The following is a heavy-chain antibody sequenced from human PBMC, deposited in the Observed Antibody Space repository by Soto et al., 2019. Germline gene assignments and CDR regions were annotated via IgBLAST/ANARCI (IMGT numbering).Heavy chain of an antibody. CDR1: GYRFARYW. D-gene: IGHD3-10*01. Sequence: GGSLEIFCKVSGYRFARYWIGLVRQMPGKGLEWLAINHPGDSDTIYSPSFQGQVNISADKSISTAYLQWTSVKASDTAIYYCARHLRGYGMDVWGQGSTVTVSS. CDR3: ARHLRGYGMDV. CDR2: NHPGDSDT. J-gene: IGHJ6*02. V-gene: IGHV5-51*01.